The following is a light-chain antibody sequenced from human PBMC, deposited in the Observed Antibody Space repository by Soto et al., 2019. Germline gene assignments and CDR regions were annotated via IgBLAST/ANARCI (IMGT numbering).Light chain of an antibody. J-gene: IGKJ4*01. Sequence: DIQMTQSPSTLSASVGDRVTITCRASQSISSWLAWYQQKPGKAPKLLIYKASTLERGVPSRFSGSGSGTEFTLTISSLQPEDIATYYCLQYDNFPLAFGGGTKVDIK. CDR2: KAS. CDR3: LQYDNFPLA. CDR1: QSISSW. V-gene: IGKV1-5*03.